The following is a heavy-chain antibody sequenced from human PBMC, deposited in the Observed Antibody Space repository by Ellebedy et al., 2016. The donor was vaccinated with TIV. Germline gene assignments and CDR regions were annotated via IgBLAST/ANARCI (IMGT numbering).Heavy chain of an antibody. CDR3: ARDRGYYDSNGYPYYFDY. CDR1: GFTFSSYN. Sequence: PGGSLRLSCAASGFTFSSYNMNWVRQAPGKGLEWVSSVSSSSIYIFYADSVKGRFTVSRDNAKNSLYLQMNSLRAEDTAVYYCARDRGYYDSNGYPYYFDYWGQGTLVTVSS. V-gene: IGHV3-21*01. CDR2: VSSSSIYI. J-gene: IGHJ4*02. D-gene: IGHD3-22*01.